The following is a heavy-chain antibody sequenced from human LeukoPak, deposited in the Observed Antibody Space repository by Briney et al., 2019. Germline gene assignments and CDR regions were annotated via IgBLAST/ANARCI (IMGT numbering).Heavy chain of an antibody. CDR1: GFTFSSYG. CDR2: IWYDGSNK. J-gene: IGHJ3*02. CDR3: ARDRGHRSHAFDI. Sequence: GRSLRLSCAASGFTFSSYGMHWVRQAPGKGLEWVAVIWYDGSNKYYADSVKGRFTISRDNSKNTLYLQMNSLRAEDTAVYYCARDRGHRSHAFDIWGQGTMVTVSS. V-gene: IGHV3-33*01. D-gene: IGHD3-10*01.